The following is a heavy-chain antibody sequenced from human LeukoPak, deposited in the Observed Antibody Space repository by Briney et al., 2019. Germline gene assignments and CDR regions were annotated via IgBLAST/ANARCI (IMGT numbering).Heavy chain of an antibody. V-gene: IGHV1-18*01. CDR2: INTGNSNT. D-gene: IGHD3-3*01. CDR3: ARGSSWFSPHFDY. CDR1: GDTFIRYG. Sequence: ASVKVSCKASGDTFIRYGITWVRQAPGQGLEWMGWINTGNSNTNYGQKLQGRVTMTTDTSTTTAYMELRSLRYDDTAVYYCARGSSWFSPHFDYWGQGTLVTVSS. J-gene: IGHJ4*02.